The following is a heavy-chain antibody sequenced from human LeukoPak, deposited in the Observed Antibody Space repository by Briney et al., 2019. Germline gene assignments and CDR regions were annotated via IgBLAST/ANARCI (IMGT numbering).Heavy chain of an antibody. V-gene: IGHV7-4-1*02. CDR3: ARAYCTNDVCLHDAFDI. Sequence: GASVKDSCKPSGYTFTTYAMNSVRQAPGQGLEWMGWINTNTGNPTYAQGFTGRFVLSLDTSVSTAYLQISSLKAEDTAVYYCARAYCTNDVCLHDAFDIWGQGTMVTVSS. CDR2: INTNTGNP. J-gene: IGHJ3*02. CDR1: GYTFTTYA. D-gene: IGHD2-8*01.